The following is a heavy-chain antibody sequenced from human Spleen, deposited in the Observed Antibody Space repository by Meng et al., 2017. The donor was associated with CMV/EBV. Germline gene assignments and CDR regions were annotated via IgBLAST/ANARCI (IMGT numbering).Heavy chain of an antibody. Sequence: SVKVSCKASGGTFTTYPITWVRQAPGQGLECMGGIIPMFGTTNCAQNFQGRVTITTDESTSTAYMQLSSLRSDDTAVYYCARSITIFQIDYWGQGTLVTVSS. D-gene: IGHD3-9*01. CDR3: ARSITIFQIDY. V-gene: IGHV1-69*05. J-gene: IGHJ4*02. CDR2: IIPMFGTT. CDR1: GGTFTTYP.